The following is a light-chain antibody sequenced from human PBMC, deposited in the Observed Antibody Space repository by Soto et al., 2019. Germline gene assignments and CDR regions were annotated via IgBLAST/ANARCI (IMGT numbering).Light chain of an antibody. CDR3: QQYDTYST. V-gene: IGKV1-5*01. Sequence: DIQMTQSPSSLSASVGDSVTITCQASQDISTYLNWYQQKPGKTPNLLIYDASNLGSGVPSRFSGSGSGTEFTLTISSLQPDDFATYYCQQYDTYSTFGQGTKVDI. CDR2: DAS. J-gene: IGKJ1*01. CDR1: QDISTY.